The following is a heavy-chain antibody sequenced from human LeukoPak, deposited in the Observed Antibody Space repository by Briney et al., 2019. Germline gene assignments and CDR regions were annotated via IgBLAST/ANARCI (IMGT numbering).Heavy chain of an antibody. CDR2: INHSGRT. CDR1: GFTFSNYW. Sequence: PGGSLRLSCAASGFTFSNYWMHWVRQAPGKGLEWIGDINHSGRTNYNPSLQRRVSISVDTSKNQFSLNVTSVTGADTAVYYCARTSGFFDSSGFYQQNPYYFQYWGQGVLVTVSS. D-gene: IGHD3-22*01. CDR3: ARTSGFFDSSGFYQQNPYYFQY. V-gene: IGHV4-34*01. J-gene: IGHJ4*02.